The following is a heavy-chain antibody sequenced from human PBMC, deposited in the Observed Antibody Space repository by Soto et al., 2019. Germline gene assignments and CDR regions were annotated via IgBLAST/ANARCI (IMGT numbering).Heavy chain of an antibody. CDR2: IGSSGGYI. D-gene: IGHD6-6*01. CDR3: AREKKPQSLGGRFGMDV. CDR1: GFIFSDFS. V-gene: IGHV3-21*01. J-gene: IGHJ6*02. Sequence: GSLRLSCAVTGFIFSDFSMNWVRQATGKGLEWVASIGSSGGYIFYADSVKGRFTISRDNAKKSLDLQINRLRAEDTAVYYCAREKKPQSLGGRFGMDVWGQGTTVTVSS.